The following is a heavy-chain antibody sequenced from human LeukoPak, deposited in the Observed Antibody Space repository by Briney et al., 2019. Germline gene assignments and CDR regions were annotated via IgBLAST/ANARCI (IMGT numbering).Heavy chain of an antibody. Sequence: GGSLRLSCAASGFTFSSYAMSWVRQAPGKGLECISGFSGSGGSTYYADSVKGRFTISRDNSKNTLYLQMNSLRAEDTAVYYCAKGSWLYAPFDYWGQGTLVTVSS. D-gene: IGHD2/OR15-2a*01. V-gene: IGHV3-23*01. CDR1: GFTFSSYA. CDR3: AKGSWLYAPFDY. J-gene: IGHJ4*02. CDR2: FSGSGGST.